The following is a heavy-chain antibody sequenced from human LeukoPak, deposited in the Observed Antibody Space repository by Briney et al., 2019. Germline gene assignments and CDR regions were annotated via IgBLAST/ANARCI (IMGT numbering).Heavy chain of an antibody. D-gene: IGHD2-2*01. CDR3: ARTLPGAYCGTTTCVSDP. CDR1: GSLITSYG. CDR2: LSAYNGNT. V-gene: IGHV1-18*04. Sequence: ASVKVSCKASGSLITSYGISWVRQAPGQGLEWVGWLSAYNGNTNYAQNVQDRATLTTDTSTTTASMELRSLRSDETAVYYCARTLPGAYCGTTTCVSDPWGQGTLVTVSS. J-gene: IGHJ5*02.